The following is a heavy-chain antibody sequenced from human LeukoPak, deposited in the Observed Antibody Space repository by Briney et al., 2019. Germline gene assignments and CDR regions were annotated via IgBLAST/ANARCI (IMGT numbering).Heavy chain of an antibody. Sequence: GGSLRLSCAASGFTFSSYSMHWVRQAPGKGLEWVSYISSSSSTIYYADSVKGRFTISRDNAKNSLYLQMNSLRAEDTAVYYCARAPGYCSSTSCYPETYFDYWGQGTLVTVSS. CDR2: ISSSSSTI. V-gene: IGHV3-48*01. J-gene: IGHJ4*02. CDR1: GFTFSSYS. D-gene: IGHD2-2*01. CDR3: ARAPGYCSSTSCYPETYFDY.